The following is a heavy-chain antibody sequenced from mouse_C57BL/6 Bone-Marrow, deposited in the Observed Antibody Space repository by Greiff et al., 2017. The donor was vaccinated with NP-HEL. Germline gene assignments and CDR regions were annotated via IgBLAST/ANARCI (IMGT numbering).Heavy chain of an antibody. CDR2: INPNNGGT. CDR3: ARWWSWFAY. CDR1: GYTFTDYY. J-gene: IGHJ3*01. Sequence: EVQLQQSGPELVKPGASVKISCKASGYTFTDYYMNWVKQSHGKSLEWIGDINPNNGGTSYNQKFKGKATLTVDKSSSTAYMELRSLTSEDSAVYYCARWWSWFAYWGQGTPVTVSA. D-gene: IGHD1-1*02. V-gene: IGHV1-26*01.